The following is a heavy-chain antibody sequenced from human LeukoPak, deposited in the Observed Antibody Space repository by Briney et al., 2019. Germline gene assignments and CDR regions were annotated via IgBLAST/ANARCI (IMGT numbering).Heavy chain of an antibody. CDR3: ARVDSNWFDP. J-gene: IGHJ5*02. Sequence: SVKVSCKASGGTFSSYAISCGRQAPGQGLEWMGGIIPIFGTANYAQKFQGRVTITTDESTSTAYMELSSPRSEDTAVSYCARVDSNWFDPWGQGTLVTVSS. CDR1: GGTFSSYA. CDR2: IIPIFGTA. V-gene: IGHV1-69*05.